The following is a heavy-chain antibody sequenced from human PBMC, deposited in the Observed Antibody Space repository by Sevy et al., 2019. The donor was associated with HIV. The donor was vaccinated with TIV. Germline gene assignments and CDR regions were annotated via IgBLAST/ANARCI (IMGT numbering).Heavy chain of an antibody. J-gene: IGHJ4*02. V-gene: IGHV3-30*18. CDR2: ISGDGSNT. D-gene: IGHD5-18*01. Sequence: GESLKISCAASGLTFSTYGMHWVRQAPGKGLEWVALISGDGSNTYYAGSVTGRFTISRDNSKNTLYLQMNSLRADDTAMYYCAKTYADTTMDLYYYDSCGQGTLVTISS. CDR1: GLTFSTYG. CDR3: AKTYADTTMDLYYYDS.